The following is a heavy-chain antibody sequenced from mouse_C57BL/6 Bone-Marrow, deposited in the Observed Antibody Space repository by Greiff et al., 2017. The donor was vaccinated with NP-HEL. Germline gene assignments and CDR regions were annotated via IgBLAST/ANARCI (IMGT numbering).Heavy chain of an antibody. CDR3: ARWRYYGSSYDYFDY. D-gene: IGHD1-1*01. Sequence: QVQLQQPDAELVKPGASVKISCKASGYTFTDHTIHWMKQRPEQGLEWIGYIYPRDGSTKYNEKFKGKATLTAEKSSSTAYMQLNSLTSEDSAVYFCARWRYYGSSYDYFDYWGQVTTLTVSS. CDR2: IYPRDGST. V-gene: IGHV1-78*01. J-gene: IGHJ2*01. CDR1: GYTFTDHT.